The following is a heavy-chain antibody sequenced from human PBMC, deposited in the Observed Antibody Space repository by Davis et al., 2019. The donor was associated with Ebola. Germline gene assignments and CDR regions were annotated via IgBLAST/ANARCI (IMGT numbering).Heavy chain of an antibody. J-gene: IGHJ6*02. Sequence: GESLKISCAASGFTVSSNYMSWVRQAPGKGLEWVSVIYSGGSTYYADSVKGRFTISRDNSKNTLYLQMNSLRAEDTAVYYCARDGRAYYYYGMDVWGQGTTVTVSS. D-gene: IGHD1-26*01. V-gene: IGHV3-53*01. CDR1: GFTVSSNY. CDR2: IYSGGST. CDR3: ARDGRAYYYYGMDV.